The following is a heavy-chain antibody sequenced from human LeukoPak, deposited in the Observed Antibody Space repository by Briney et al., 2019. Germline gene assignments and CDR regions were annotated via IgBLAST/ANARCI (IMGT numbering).Heavy chain of an antibody. V-gene: IGHV3-33*01. D-gene: IGHD3-10*01. J-gene: IGHJ1*01. CDR1: GFIFSDFA. Sequence: GGPLRLSCAASGFIFSDFAMHWVRQAPGKGLEWLALIWYDGHSTYYPDSVKGRFTISRDDANDTLYLQMNSLSVDDTAIYFCARRYGSGRYLDKWGQGTLVTVSS. CDR2: IWYDGHST. CDR3: ARRYGSGRYLDK.